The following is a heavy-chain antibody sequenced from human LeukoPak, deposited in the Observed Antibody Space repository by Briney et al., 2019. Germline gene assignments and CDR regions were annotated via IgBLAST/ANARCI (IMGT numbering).Heavy chain of an antibody. CDR1: GFTVSSNH. V-gene: IGHV3-66*01. CDR2: IYYGGNT. J-gene: IGHJ4*02. Sequence: PGGSLRLSCAASGFTVSSNHMNWVRQAPGKGLEWVSIIYYGGNTFYVDSVKGRFTISRDNSKNTLYLQINSLRAEDTAVYYCAALSGVGVKIGFDHWGQGALVVVSS. CDR3: AALSGVGVKIGFDH. D-gene: IGHD1-26*01.